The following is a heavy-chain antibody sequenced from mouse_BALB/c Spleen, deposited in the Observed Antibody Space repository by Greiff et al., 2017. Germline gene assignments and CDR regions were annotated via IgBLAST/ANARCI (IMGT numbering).Heavy chain of an antibody. Sequence: EVQRVESGGDLVKPGGSLKLSCAASGFTFSSYGMSWVRQTPDKRLELVATINSNGGSTYYPDSVKGRFTISRDNAKNTLYLQMSSLKSEDTAMYYCARDPTGTRYWGQGTLVTVSA. CDR1: GFTFSSYG. D-gene: IGHD4-1*01. V-gene: IGHV5-6-3*01. CDR2: INSNGGST. J-gene: IGHJ3*01. CDR3: ARDPTGTRY.